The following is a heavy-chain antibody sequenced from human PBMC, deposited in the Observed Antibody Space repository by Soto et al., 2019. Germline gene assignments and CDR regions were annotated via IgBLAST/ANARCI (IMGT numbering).Heavy chain of an antibody. CDR1: GFTFRSYG. V-gene: IGHV3-30*18. CDR3: AKDFGINWYYFDC. J-gene: IGHJ4*02. CDR2: ISYDGSDK. Sequence: QVQLVESGGGVVQPGRSLRLSCAASGFTFRSYGMHWVRQAPGKGLEWITLISYDGSDKYYADSVKGRFTISRDNSKNILYLQMNSLGAEDTAVYYCAKDFGINWYYFDCWGQGTLVTVSS. D-gene: IGHD1-1*01.